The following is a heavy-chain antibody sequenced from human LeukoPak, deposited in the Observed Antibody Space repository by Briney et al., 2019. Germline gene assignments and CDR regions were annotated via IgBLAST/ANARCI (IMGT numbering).Heavy chain of an antibody. J-gene: IGHJ5*02. CDR1: GFTFDNFA. CDR3: AKDRAYYHLWDGYYRNWFDP. V-gene: IGHV3-23*01. Sequence: GGPLRLSCAASGFTFDNFAMTWVRQAPGKGLEWVSGISGSGGSTYYIDSVKGRFIISRDNSKNTLYLQMNSASAEDTAVYYCAKDRAYYHLWDGYYRNWFDPWGQGTLVIVSS. CDR2: ISGSGGST. D-gene: IGHD3-3*02.